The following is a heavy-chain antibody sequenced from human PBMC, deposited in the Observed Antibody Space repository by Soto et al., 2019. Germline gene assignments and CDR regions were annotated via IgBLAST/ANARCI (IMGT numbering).Heavy chain of an antibody. CDR2: IYSSGSA. D-gene: IGHD6-19*01. CDR3: ARGFSSVSMDA. V-gene: IGHV4-61*08. J-gene: IGHJ6*02. CDR1: GDSVSSGGYY. Sequence: SETLSLTCTVSGDSVSSGGYYWSWIRQPPGKGLEWIGYIYSSGSANYNPSLKSRVTISRDTSRNQISLKVASVTAADTAGYYCARGFSSVSMDAWGQGTTVTVSS.